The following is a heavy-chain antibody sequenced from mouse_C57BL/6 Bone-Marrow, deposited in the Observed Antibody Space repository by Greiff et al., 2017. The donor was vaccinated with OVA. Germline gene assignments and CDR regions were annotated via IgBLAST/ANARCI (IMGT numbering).Heavy chain of an antibody. J-gene: IGHJ1*03. CDR1: GYTFTSYW. Sequence: VQLQQPGAELVKPGASVTMSCKASGYTFTSYWITWVKQRPGQGLEWIGDIYPGSGSTNYNEKFKSKAILTVDTSSSTAYMPLRSLTSEDSAVYNCARSGVPWDWYIDVWGTGTSVTVSS. D-gene: IGHD2-14*01. CDR3: ARSGVPWDWYIDV. CDR2: IYPGSGST. V-gene: IGHV1-55*01.